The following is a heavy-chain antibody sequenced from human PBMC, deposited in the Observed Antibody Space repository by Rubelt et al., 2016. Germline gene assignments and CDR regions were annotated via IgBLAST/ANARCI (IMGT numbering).Heavy chain of an antibody. J-gene: IGHJ6*02. V-gene: IGHV1-69*04. Sequence: SSYAISWVRQAPGQGLEWMGRIIPILGIANYAQKFQGRVTITADKSTSTAYMELSSLRSEDTAVYYCARGAGYSSDYYYYGMDVWGQGTTVTVSS. D-gene: IGHD6-19*01. CDR3: ARGAGYSSDYYYYGMDV. CDR2: IIPILGIA. CDR1: SSYA.